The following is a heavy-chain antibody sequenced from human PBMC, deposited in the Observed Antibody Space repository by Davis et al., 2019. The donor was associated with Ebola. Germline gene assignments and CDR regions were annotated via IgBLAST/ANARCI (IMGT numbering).Heavy chain of an antibody. CDR1: GGSIISSSSY. D-gene: IGHD3-10*01. J-gene: IGHJ6*02. V-gene: IGHV4-39*07. CDR2: IYHSGST. CDR3: ARGPMVRGVIVYYYGMDV. Sequence: MPSETLSLTCTVSGGSIISSSSYWGWIRQPPRKGLEWIGSIYHSGSTNYNPSLKSRVTISVDKSKNQFSLKLSSVTAADTAVYYCARGPMVRGVIVYYYGMDVWGQGTTVSVSS.